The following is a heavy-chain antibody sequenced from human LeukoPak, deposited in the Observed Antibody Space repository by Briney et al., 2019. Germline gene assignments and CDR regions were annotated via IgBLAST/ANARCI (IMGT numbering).Heavy chain of an antibody. CDR1: GFIFSHYT. CDR3: AGEVRVSPREYYYYMDV. Sequence: PGGSLRLSCAGSGFIFSHYTVTWVRQAPGKGLEWVSSINGSGDATLYADSVKGRFTISRDNSKNTLYLQMNSLRAEDTAVYYCAGEVRVSPREYYYYMDVWGKGTTVTVSS. D-gene: IGHD3-10*01. CDR2: INGSGDAT. J-gene: IGHJ6*03. V-gene: IGHV3-23*01.